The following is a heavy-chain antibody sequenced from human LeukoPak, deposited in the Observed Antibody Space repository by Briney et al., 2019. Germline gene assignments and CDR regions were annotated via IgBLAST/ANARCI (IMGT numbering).Heavy chain of an antibody. CDR3: ARGYDSSGYPLYFDY. CDR2: ISSSSSYI. J-gene: IGHJ4*02. Sequence: GGSLRLSCAASGFTFSSYSMNWVRQAPGKGLEWVSSISSSSSYIYYADSVKGRFTISRDNAKNSLYLQMNSLRAEDTAVYYCARGYDSSGYPLYFDYWGQGTLVTVSS. V-gene: IGHV3-21*01. CDR1: GFTFSSYS. D-gene: IGHD3-22*01.